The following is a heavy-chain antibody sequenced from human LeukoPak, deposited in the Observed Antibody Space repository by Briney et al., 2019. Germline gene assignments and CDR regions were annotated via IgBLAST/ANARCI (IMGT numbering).Heavy chain of an antibody. CDR1: GGSVSSGSYY. V-gene: IGHV4-61*01. CDR2: IYYSGST. J-gene: IGHJ3*02. D-gene: IGHD3-16*01. CDR3: ARGRLLRLGAFDI. Sequence: PSETLSLTCTVSGGSVSSGSYYWSWIRQPPGKGLEWIGYIYYSGSTNYNPSLKSRVTISVDTSKNQFSLKLSSVTAADTAVYYCARGRLLRLGAFDIWGQGTMVTVSS.